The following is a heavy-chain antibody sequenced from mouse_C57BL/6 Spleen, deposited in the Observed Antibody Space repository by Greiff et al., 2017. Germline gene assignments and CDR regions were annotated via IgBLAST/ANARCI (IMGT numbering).Heavy chain of an antibody. D-gene: IGHD3-2*02. CDR1: GYTFTDYN. J-gene: IGHJ4*01. V-gene: IGHV1-22*01. CDR2: INPNNGGT. CDR3: ARRRWGSGQYYYAMDY. Sequence: EVQLQQSGPELVKPGASVKMSCKASGYTFTDYNMHWVKQSHGKSLEWIGYINPNNGGTSYNQKFKGKATLTGNKSSSTAYMELRSLTSEDSAVYYCARRRWGSGQYYYAMDYWGQGTSVTVSS.